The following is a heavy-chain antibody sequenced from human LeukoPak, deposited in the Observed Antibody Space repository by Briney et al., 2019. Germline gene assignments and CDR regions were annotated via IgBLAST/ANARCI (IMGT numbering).Heavy chain of an antibody. J-gene: IGHJ3*02. D-gene: IGHD3-9*01. CDR2: ISQDGSVT. CDR1: GLTLRRNW. CDR3: ARALTDTRNGLDI. Sequence: PGGSLRLSCAASGLTLRRNWMHWVRQVPGKGLVWVSRISQDGSVTNSADSVQGRFTISRDDAKNTLYLQMNSLRAEDTAVYYCARALTDTRNGLDIWGQGTMVTVSS. V-gene: IGHV3-74*01.